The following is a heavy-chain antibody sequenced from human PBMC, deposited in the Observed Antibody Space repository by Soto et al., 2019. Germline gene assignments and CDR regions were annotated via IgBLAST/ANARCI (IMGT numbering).Heavy chain of an antibody. V-gene: IGHV4-31*03. CDR1: GGSISSGGYY. D-gene: IGHD6-6*01. CDR2: IYYSGST. CDR3: ARSIAATAGAFDI. Sequence: SETLSLTCTVSGGSISSGGYYWSWIRQHPGKGLEWIGYIYYSGSTYYNPSLKSRVTISVDTSKNQFSLKLSSVTAADTAVYYCARSIAATAGAFDICGQGTMVPV. J-gene: IGHJ3*02.